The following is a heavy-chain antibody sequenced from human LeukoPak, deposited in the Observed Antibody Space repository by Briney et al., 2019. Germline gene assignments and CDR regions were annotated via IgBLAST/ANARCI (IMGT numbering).Heavy chain of an antibody. D-gene: IGHD3-22*01. CDR1: GFTFSSYS. CDR3: ARVLELYDSSGYCDY. J-gene: IGHJ4*02. V-gene: IGHV3-21*01. CDR2: ISRSSSYI. Sequence: PGGSLRLSCAASGFTFSSYSMNWVRQAPGKGLEWVSSISRSSSYIYYADSVKGRFTISRDNAKNSLYLQMNSLRAEDTAVYYCARVLELYDSSGYCDYWGQGTLVTVSS.